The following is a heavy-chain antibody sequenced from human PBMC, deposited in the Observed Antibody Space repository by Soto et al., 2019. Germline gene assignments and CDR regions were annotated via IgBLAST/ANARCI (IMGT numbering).Heavy chain of an antibody. J-gene: IGHJ4*02. Sequence: SETLSLTCTVSGGSISSYYWNWIRQPPGKGLEWIGYIYNSGNTNYNPSLRSRVTISVDTSKNQFSLKLTSVTAADTAVYYCADPPRYWGQGTLVTVSS. CDR3: ADPPRY. V-gene: IGHV4-59*01. CDR2: IYNSGNT. CDR1: GGSISSYY.